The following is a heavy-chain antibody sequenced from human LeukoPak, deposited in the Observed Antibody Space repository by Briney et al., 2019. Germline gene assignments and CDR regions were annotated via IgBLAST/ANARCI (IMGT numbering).Heavy chain of an antibody. CDR2: ISDSGGDT. CDR1: AFSFDNFA. CDR3: AKHPFIAVTVLEH. D-gene: IGHD6-19*01. Sequence: PGGSLRLSCAASAFSFDNFAMSWVRQAPGRGLEWIAAISDSGGDTYYAESIKGRFTISRDNSKNTLYLQMNSLGADDTALYYCAKHPFIAVTVLEHWGQGTLVTVSS. J-gene: IGHJ4*02. V-gene: IGHV3-23*01.